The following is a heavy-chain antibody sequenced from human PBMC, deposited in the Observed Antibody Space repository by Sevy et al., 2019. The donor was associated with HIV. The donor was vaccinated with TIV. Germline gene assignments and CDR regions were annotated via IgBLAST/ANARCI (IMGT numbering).Heavy chain of an antibody. CDR2: IWHDGSNK. J-gene: IGHJ5*02. CDR3: ARETDNSARWLDP. Sequence: GGSLRRSCAASGFTFNFHGMHWVRQAPGKGLEWVAFIWHDGSNKYMADSLKGRFTISRDNPKNTLFLQMNSLKVEDTAVYYCARETDNSARWLDPWGQGTLVTVSS. D-gene: IGHD4-4*01. CDR1: GFTFNFHG. V-gene: IGHV3-30*02.